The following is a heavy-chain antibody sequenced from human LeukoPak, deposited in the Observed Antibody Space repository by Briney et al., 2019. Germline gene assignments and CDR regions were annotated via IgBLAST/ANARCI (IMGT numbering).Heavy chain of an antibody. V-gene: IGHV3-23*01. CDR3: ARDLGPQYYYDSSGLRVPNSGMDV. Sequence: PGGSLRLSCAASGFTFSSYAMSWVRQAPGKGLEWVSAISGSGGSTYYADSVKGRFTISRHNSKNTLYLQMNSLRAEDTAVYYCARDLGPQYYYDSSGLRVPNSGMDVWGQGTTVTVSS. D-gene: IGHD3-22*01. J-gene: IGHJ6*02. CDR2: ISGSGGST. CDR1: GFTFSSYA.